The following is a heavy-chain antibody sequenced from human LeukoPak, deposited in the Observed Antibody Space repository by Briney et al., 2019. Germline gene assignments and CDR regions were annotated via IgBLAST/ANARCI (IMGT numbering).Heavy chain of an antibody. J-gene: IGHJ4*02. D-gene: IGHD6-19*01. CDR1: GFTFSSYW. Sequence: GGSLRLSCAASGFTFSSYWMSWVRRAPGKGLEWVANIKQDGSEKYYADSVKGRFTISRDNAKNSLYLQMNSLRAEDTALYYCAKDIRSSGWYESTFDYWGQGTLVTVSS. V-gene: IGHV3-7*03. CDR3: AKDIRSSGWYESTFDY. CDR2: IKQDGSEK.